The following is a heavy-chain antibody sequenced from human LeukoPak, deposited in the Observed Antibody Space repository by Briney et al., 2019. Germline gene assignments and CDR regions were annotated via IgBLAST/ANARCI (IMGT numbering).Heavy chain of an antibody. D-gene: IGHD6-6*01. CDR3: VRGASSIAALNPFWYFDL. CDR2: INPSGGST. V-gene: IGHV1-46*01. CDR1: GYTFTSYY. Sequence: GASVKVSCKASGYTFTSYYMHWVRQGPGQGLGWMGIINPSGGSTSYAQKFQGRVTMTRDTSTNTVYMELSSLRSEDTAVFYCVRGASSIAALNPFWYFDLWGRGTLVTVSS. J-gene: IGHJ2*01.